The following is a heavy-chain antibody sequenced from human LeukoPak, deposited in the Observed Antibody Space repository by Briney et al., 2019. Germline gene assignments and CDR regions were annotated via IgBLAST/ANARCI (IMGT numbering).Heavy chain of an antibody. CDR2: ISASGDVT. D-gene: IGHD1-1*01. J-gene: IGHJ3*02. CDR1: GFTLSKFP. CDR3: AKSLFTSATGTGRAFHI. V-gene: IGHV3-23*01. Sequence: PGGSLRLSCAASGFTLSKFPMGWVRRAPGRGREGVSAISASGDVTFYADSLRDRFTISRDNSKSTLYLQMNGLRAEDTAIFYCAKSLFTSATGTGRAFHIWGQGTRVTVSS.